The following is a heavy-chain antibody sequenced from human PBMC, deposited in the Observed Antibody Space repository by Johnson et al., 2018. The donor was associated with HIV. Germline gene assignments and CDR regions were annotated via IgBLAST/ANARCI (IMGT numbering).Heavy chain of an antibody. D-gene: IGHD1-26*01. V-gene: IGHV3-30*04. Sequence: QVQLVESGGGVVQPGRSLRLSCAASGFSLSSYAMHWVRKAPGKGLEWVAVISYDGSNKYYADSVKGRFTISRDNSKNTLSLQMNSPRVDDTAIYYCARVRAGRENAFDIWGQGTMVTVSS. CDR1: GFSLSSYA. J-gene: IGHJ3*02. CDR2: ISYDGSNK. CDR3: ARVRAGRENAFDI.